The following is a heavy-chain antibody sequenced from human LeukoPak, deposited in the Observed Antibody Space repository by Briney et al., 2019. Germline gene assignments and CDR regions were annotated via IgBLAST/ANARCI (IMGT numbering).Heavy chain of an antibody. D-gene: IGHD3-10*01. CDR1: GYSFTSYW. Sequence: GESLKISCKGSGYSFTSYWIGWVLQMPGKGLEWMVIICPGDSDTRYSPSFQGQVTISADKSISTAYLQWSSLKASDTAMYYCARTSMVRGVIIRIDYWGQGTLVTVSS. V-gene: IGHV5-51*01. J-gene: IGHJ4*02. CDR2: ICPGDSDT. CDR3: ARTSMVRGVIIRIDY.